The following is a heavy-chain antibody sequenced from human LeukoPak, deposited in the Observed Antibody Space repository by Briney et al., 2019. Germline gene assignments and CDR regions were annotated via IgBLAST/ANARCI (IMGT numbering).Heavy chain of an antibody. D-gene: IGHD2-21*02. CDR2: INPNSGGT. CDR3: ARDRRRYCGGDCPVDY. CDR1: XYTXXGYY. J-gene: IGHJ4*02. V-gene: IGHV1-2*06. Sequence: SVKVSXXASXYTXXGYYMHWVRQAPGQGLEWMGRINPNSGGTNYAQKFQGRVTMTRDTSISTAYMELSRLRSDDTAVYYCARDRRRYCGGDCPVDYWGQGTLVTVSS.